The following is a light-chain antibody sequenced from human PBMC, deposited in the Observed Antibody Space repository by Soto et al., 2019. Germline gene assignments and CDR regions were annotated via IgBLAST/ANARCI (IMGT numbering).Light chain of an antibody. CDR1: QSVRDNY. V-gene: IGKV3-20*01. J-gene: IGKJ1*01. CDR2: DTS. CDR3: QQYGSSPGT. Sequence: EIVLTQSPGTVSLSPGERATLSCRASQSVRDNYLAWYQQKPGQAPSLLIFDTSRRATGIPDRFTGSGSGTDFALTISRVEPQDIAAYFCQQYGSSPGTFGQGTKVEI.